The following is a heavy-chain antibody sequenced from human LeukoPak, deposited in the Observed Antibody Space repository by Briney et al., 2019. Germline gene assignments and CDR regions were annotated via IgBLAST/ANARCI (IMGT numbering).Heavy chain of an antibody. CDR1: GYSFTSYW. CDR3: AVPLGAYSGSGSHPLIN. J-gene: IGHJ4*02. V-gene: IGHV5-51*01. D-gene: IGHD3-10*01. CDR2: IHLGDSDT. Sequence: GESLKISCKASGYSFTSYWIGWVRQMPGKGLEWMGMIHLGDSDTRHSPSFQGQVTISADKSISTAYLQLSSLKASDTAIYYCAVPLGAYSGSGSHPLINWGQGTLVTVSS.